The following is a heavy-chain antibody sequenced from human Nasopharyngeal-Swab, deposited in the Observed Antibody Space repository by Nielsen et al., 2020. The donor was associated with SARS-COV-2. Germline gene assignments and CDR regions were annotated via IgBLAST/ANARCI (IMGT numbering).Heavy chain of an antibody. V-gene: IGHV3-7*03. Sequence: WIPQPPGKGLEWVANIKQDGSEKYYVDSVKGRFTISRDNAKNSLYLQMNSLRAEDTAVYYCARDLRHYDFWSGYYTGIYFQHWGQGTLVTVSS. CDR2: IKQDGSEK. CDR3: ARDLRHYDFWSGYYTGIYFQH. J-gene: IGHJ1*01. D-gene: IGHD3-3*01.